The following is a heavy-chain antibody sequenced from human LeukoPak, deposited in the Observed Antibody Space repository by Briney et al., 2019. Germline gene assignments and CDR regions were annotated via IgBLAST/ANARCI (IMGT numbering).Heavy chain of an antibody. D-gene: IGHD6-13*01. CDR2: ISGSGGST. V-gene: IGHV3-23*01. CDR1: GFTFSSYA. CDR3: AKAHSRTVAAAGTGDY. Sequence: GGSLRLSCAASGFTFSSYAMSWVRQAPGKGLEWVSAISGSGGSTYYADSVKGRFTISRDNSKNTLYLQMNSLRAEDTAVYYCAKAHSRTVAAAGTGDYWGQGTLVTVSS. J-gene: IGHJ4*02.